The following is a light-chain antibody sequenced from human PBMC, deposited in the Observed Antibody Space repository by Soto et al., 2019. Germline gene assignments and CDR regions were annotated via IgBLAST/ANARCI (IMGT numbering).Light chain of an antibody. CDR2: KAS. Sequence: DIQMTQSPSTLSGSVGDRVTITCRASQTISSWLAWYQQKPGKAHKLMIYKASTLKSGVPSMFSGSGSGTEFTLTISSLQPDDFATYYCQHYNSYSEAFGQGTKVELK. CDR3: QHYNSYSEA. V-gene: IGKV1-5*03. CDR1: QTISSW. J-gene: IGKJ1*01.